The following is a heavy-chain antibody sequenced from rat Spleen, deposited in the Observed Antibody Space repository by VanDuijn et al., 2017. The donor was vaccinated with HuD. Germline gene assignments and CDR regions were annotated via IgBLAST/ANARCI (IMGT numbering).Heavy chain of an antibody. V-gene: IGHV5-29*01. CDR3: TRGGYFRH. D-gene: IGHD2-5*01. CDR1: GFTFSNYG. Sequence: EVHLVESGGGLVQPGRSLKLSCEASGFTFSNYGMAWVRQAPTKGLEWVATISYDGSTTYYRDSVKGRFTISRDTAQNTLYLQMNSPTSEDTATYYCTRGGYFRHWGQGVMVTVSS. CDR2: ISYDGSTT. J-gene: IGHJ2*01.